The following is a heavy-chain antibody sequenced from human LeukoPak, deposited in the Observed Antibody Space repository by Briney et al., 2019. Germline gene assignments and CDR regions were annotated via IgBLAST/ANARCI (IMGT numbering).Heavy chain of an antibody. CDR2: IYYSGST. J-gene: IGHJ3*02. CDR3: ARERVVGATGAFDI. V-gene: IGHV4-59*01. D-gene: IGHD1-26*01. CDR1: GGSISSYY. Sequence: SETLSLTCTVSGGSISSYYWSWIRQPPGKGLEWIGYIYYSGSTNYNPSLKSRVTISVDTSKNQFSLKLSSVTAADTAVYYCARERVVGATGAFDIWGQGTTVTVSS.